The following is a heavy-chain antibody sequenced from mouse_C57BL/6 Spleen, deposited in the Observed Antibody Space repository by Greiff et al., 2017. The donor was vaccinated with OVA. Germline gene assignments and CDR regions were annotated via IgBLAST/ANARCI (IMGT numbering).Heavy chain of an antibody. CDR2: IHPNSGST. Sequence: QVQLQQPGAELVKPGASVKLSCKASGYTFTSYWMHWVKQRPGQGLEWIGMIHPNSGSTNYNEKFKSKATLTVDKSSSTAYMQLSSLTSEDSAVYYCASPRTTVVADGFDYWGQGTTLTVSS. CDR1: GYTFTSYW. CDR3: ASPRTTVVADGFDY. J-gene: IGHJ2*01. V-gene: IGHV1-64*01. D-gene: IGHD1-1*01.